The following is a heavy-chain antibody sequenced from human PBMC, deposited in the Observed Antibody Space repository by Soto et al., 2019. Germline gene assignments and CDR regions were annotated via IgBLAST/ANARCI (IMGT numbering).Heavy chain of an antibody. CDR2: IWYDGSNK. V-gene: IGHV3-33*01. J-gene: IGHJ4*02. Sequence: GGSLRLSCAASGFTFSSYGMHWVRQAPGKGLEWVAVIWYDGSNKYYADSVKGRFTISRDNSKNTLYLQMNSLRAEDTAVYYCARDIAAYCGGDCYSGMGYWGQGTLVTVSS. D-gene: IGHD2-21*02. CDR1: GFTFSSYG. CDR3: ARDIAAYCGGDCYSGMGY.